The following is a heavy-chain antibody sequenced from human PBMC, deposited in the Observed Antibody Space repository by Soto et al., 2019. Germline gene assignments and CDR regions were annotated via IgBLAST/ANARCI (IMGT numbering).Heavy chain of an antibody. D-gene: IGHD3-3*01. V-gene: IGHV4-34*01. CDR2: INHSGST. CDR3: ATSYYIFWSAYYLAYFDY. Sequence: SETLSLTCAVYGVSFTGYYWSWIRQPPGKGLEWIGEINHSGSTDYNPSLKSRVTISVDTYKKQFSLKLSSVTAADTAVYYCATSYYIFWSAYYLAYFDYWGPGALVTVSS. J-gene: IGHJ4*02. CDR1: GVSFTGYY.